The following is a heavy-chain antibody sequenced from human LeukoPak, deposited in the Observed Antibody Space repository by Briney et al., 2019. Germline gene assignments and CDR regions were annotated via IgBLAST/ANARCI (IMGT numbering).Heavy chain of an antibody. CDR3: ARVGGIVVVAATPRWAFDI. Sequence: GGSLRRSCAASGFTFSSYSMNWVRQAPGKGLEWVSSISSSSSYIYYADSVKGRFTISRDNAKNSLYLQMNSLRAEDTAVYYCARVGGIVVVAATPRWAFDIWGQGTMVTVSS. CDR2: ISSSSSYI. CDR1: GFTFSSYS. D-gene: IGHD2-15*01. V-gene: IGHV3-21*01. J-gene: IGHJ3*02.